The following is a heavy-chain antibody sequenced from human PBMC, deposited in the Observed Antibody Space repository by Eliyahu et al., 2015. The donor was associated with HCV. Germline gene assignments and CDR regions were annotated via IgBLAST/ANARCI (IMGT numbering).Heavy chain of an antibody. CDR1: GDSINNFF. CDR2: VFYTGTT. CDR3: ARAKRSYSHFDY. Sequence: QVQLQESGPGLVKPSETLSLTCHVSGDSINNFFWSWIRQPPEKGLEWIGYVFYTGTTTYSPSFKSRVTISLDMSKNQISLVLESVTTADTATYYCARAKRSYSHFDYWGQGTLVTVSS. D-gene: IGHD3-10*01. V-gene: IGHV4-59*01. J-gene: IGHJ4*02.